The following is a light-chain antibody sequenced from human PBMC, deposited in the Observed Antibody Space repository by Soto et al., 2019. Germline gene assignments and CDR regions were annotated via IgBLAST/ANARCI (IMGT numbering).Light chain of an antibody. Sequence: QSALTQPASVSGSPGQSITISCTGTSSDVGAYNYVSWYQHHPGKAPKLMIYDVANRPSGVSNRFSGSKSGNTASLTIFGLQAEDEADYYCSSYTIRSTVVFGGGTKLTVL. CDR1: SSDVGAYNY. CDR2: DVA. J-gene: IGLJ2*01. CDR3: SSYTIRSTVV. V-gene: IGLV2-14*03.